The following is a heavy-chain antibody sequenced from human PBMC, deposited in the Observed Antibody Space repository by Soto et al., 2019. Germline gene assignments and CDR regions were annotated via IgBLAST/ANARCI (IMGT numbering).Heavy chain of an antibody. V-gene: IGHV3-23*01. CDR3: AKIPTGSGSSKFDY. Sequence: GGSLRPSCAASGFTFRTYAMNWVRQAPGKGLEWISAISGSGSFTHYADSVRGRFTISRDNSQNQLYLQMNNLRGDDTAMYYCAKIPTGSGSSKFDYWGQGIQVTVSS. J-gene: IGHJ4*02. CDR2: ISGSGSFT. CDR1: GFTFRTYA. D-gene: IGHD3-10*01.